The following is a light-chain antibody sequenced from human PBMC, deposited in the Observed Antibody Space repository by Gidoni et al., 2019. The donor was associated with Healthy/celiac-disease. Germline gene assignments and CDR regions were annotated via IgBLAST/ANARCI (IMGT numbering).Light chain of an antibody. CDR2: GKN. CDR3: NSRDSSGNQVV. V-gene: IGLV3-19*01. CDR1: SLRSYY. J-gene: IGLJ2*01. Sequence: SSALTPALAVSVALGQTVRITCQGDSLRSYYAGWYQQKPGQAPVLVIYGKNNRPSGIPDRFAGSSSGNTASLTITGAQAEDEADYYCNSRDSSGNQVVFGGGTKLTVL.